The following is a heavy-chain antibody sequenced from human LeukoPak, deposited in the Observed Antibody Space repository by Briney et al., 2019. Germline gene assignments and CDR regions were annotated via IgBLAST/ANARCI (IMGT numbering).Heavy chain of an antibody. J-gene: IGHJ4*02. Sequence: GRSLRLSCAASGFTFSNSGIHWVRQAPGKGLEGVALIWYDGSNEYYADSVKGRFTISRDNSKNTLYLQMTSLRAEDTAIYYCARGVGYSFGTGDYWGQGTLVTVSS. CDR2: IWYDGSNE. V-gene: IGHV3-33*01. CDR1: GFTFSNSG. CDR3: ARGVGYSFGTGDY. D-gene: IGHD5-18*01.